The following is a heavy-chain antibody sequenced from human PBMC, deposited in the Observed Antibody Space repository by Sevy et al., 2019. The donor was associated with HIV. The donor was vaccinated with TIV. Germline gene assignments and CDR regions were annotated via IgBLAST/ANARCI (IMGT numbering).Heavy chain of an antibody. D-gene: IGHD6-25*01. V-gene: IGHV3-23*01. CDR3: ARNLSPSGAFDI. CDR1: GLTFSNYV. J-gene: IGHJ3*02. Sequence: GGSLRLSCAASGLTFSNYVMSWVRQAPGKGLEWLSVISGSSGTTYAAESVKGRFTISRDNSKNTPYPHMSSLGAEDTAVYYCARNLSPSGAFDIWGQGTRVTVSS. CDR2: ISGSSGTT.